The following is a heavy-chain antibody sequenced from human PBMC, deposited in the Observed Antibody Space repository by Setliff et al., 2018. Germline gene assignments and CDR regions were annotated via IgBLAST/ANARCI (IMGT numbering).Heavy chain of an antibody. CDR2: INHSGST. CDR1: GGSFSAYY. D-gene: IGHD4-17*01. V-gene: IGHV4-34*01. CDR3: ASLYGDPYYFDY. Sequence: PSETLSLTCAVYGGSFSAYYWSWIRQPPGKGLEWIGEINHSGSTNYNPSLKSRVTISVDTSKNQFSLKLSSVTAADTAVYYCASLYGDPYYFDYWGQGTLVTVSS. J-gene: IGHJ4*02.